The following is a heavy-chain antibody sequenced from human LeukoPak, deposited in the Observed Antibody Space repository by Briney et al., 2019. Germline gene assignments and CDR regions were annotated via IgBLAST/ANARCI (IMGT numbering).Heavy chain of an antibody. D-gene: IGHD2-21*02. CDR1: GFEFIRYG. CDR3: TRELPREVTLDY. J-gene: IGHJ4*01. Sequence: GGSLRLSCAASGFEFIRYGMQWVRQAPGKGLVWVSRINTDGSSTSYADSVKGRFTVSRDNAKNTLFLQVNSLRVEDTAVYFCTRELPREVTLDYWGQGTPVTVSS. V-gene: IGHV3-74*01. CDR2: INTDGSST.